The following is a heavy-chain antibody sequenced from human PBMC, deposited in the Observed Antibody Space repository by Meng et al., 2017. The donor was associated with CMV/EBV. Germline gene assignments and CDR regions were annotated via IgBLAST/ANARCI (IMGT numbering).Heavy chain of an antibody. V-gene: IGHV3-30*02. D-gene: IGHD3-22*01. J-gene: IGHJ4*02. CDR2: IRYDGSNK. CDR3: AKDLGGHRGYYYDSSGPLPGDY. Sequence: GGSLRLSCAAAGFTFSSYGMHWVRQAPGKGLGWVAFIRYDGSNKYYADSVKGRFTISRDNSKNTLYLQMNSLRAEDTAVYYCAKDLGGHRGYYYDSSGPLPGDYWGQGTLVTVSS. CDR1: GFTFSSYG.